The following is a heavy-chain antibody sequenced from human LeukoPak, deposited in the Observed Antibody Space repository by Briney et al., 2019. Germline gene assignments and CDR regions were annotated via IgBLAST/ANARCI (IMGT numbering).Heavy chain of an antibody. Sequence: SETLSLTCTVSGGSISSGGYYWSWIRQHPGKGLEWIGYIYYSGSTYYNPSLKSRVTISIDTPKNQLSLRLSSVTATDTAVYYCAGSRAAAGIHWGQGTLVTVSS. V-gene: IGHV4-31*03. CDR3: AGSRAAAGIH. D-gene: IGHD6-13*01. CDR2: IYYSGST. J-gene: IGHJ4*02. CDR1: GGSISSGGYY.